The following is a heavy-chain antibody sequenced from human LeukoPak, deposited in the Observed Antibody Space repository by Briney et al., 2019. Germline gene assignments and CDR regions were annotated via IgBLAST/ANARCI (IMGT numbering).Heavy chain of an antibody. CDR2: IKQDGSEK. CDR3: ARDLMRFTMIVGRNAFDI. D-gene: IGHD3-22*01. J-gene: IGHJ3*02. Sequence: GGSLRLSCAASGFTFSSYWMSWVRQAPGKGLEWVANIKQDGSEKYYVDSVKGRFTISRDNAKNSLYLQMNSLRAEDTAVYYCARDLMRFTMIVGRNAFDIWGQGTMVTVSS. CDR1: GFTFSSYW. V-gene: IGHV3-7*01.